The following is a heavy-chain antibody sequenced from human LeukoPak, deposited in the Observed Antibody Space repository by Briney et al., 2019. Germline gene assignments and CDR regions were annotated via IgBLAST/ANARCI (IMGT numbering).Heavy chain of an antibody. Sequence: SETLSLTCAVYGGSFSGYYWSWIRQPPGKGLEWIGEINHSGGTNYNPSLKSRVTISVDTSKSQFSLKLSSVTAADTAVYYCASRRLYSGSYFWGQGTLVTVSS. CDR1: GGSFSGYY. V-gene: IGHV4-34*01. CDR2: INHSGGT. D-gene: IGHD1-26*01. J-gene: IGHJ4*02. CDR3: ASRRLYSGSYF.